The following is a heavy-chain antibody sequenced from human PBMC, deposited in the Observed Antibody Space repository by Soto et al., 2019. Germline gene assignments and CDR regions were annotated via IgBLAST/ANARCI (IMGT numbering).Heavy chain of an antibody. CDR2: IYYSGST. D-gene: IGHD6-6*01. CDR3: ARMGSSPYYYGMDV. V-gene: IGHV4-59*01. Sequence: SETLSLTCTVSGGSISSYYWSWIRQPPGKGLEWIGYIYYSGSTNYNPSLKSRVTISVDTSKNQFSLKLSSVTAADTAVYYCARMGSSPYYYGMDVWGQGTTVTVSS. CDR1: GGSISSYY. J-gene: IGHJ6*02.